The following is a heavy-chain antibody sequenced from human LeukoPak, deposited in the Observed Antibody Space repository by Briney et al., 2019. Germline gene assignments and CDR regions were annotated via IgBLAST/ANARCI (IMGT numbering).Heavy chain of an antibody. J-gene: IGHJ3*02. D-gene: IGHD5-18*01. V-gene: IGHV4-59*01. CDR2: IYYSGST. Sequence: SEALSLTCTVSGGSISSYYWSWIRQPPGKGLEWIGYIYYSGSTNYNPSLKSRVTISVDTSKNQFSLKLSSVTAADTAVYYCASMDTAMVFDAFDIWGQGTMVTVSS. CDR3: ASMDTAMVFDAFDI. CDR1: GGSISSYY.